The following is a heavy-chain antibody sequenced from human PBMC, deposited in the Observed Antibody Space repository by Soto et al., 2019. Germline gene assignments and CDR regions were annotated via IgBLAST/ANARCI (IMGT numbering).Heavy chain of an antibody. CDR1: GFTFSDFE. J-gene: IGHJ6*02. CDR3: TRYFLRYPVDYGIDF. CDR2: MRSRADSYAA. D-gene: IGHD4-17*01. Sequence: EVQVVASGGGLVQPGGSLKLSCAASGFTFSDFEIQWVRQASGKGLEWIGRMRSRADSYAAASSASVKGRFTVSRDDSRNTAFLQLNILPTEDTAVYYCTRYFLRYPVDYGIDFWCQGTPVTVSS. V-gene: IGHV3-73*02.